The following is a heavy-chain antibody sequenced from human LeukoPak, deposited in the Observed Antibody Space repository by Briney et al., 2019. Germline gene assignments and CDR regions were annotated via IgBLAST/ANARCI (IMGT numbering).Heavy chain of an antibody. J-gene: IGHJ4*02. D-gene: IGHD3-16*01. CDR2: INSDGSST. Sequence: PGGSLRLSCAASGFTFSSYWMHWVRQAPGKGLVWVSRINSDGSSTSYADPVKGRFTISRDNAKNTLYLQMNSLRAEDTAVYYCARGAGGGSLFYFDYWGQGTLVTVSS. CDR3: ARGAGGGSLFYFDY. CDR1: GFTFSSYW. V-gene: IGHV3-74*01.